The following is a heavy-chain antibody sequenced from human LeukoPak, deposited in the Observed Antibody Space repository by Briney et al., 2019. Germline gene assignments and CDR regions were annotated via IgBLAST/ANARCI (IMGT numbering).Heavy chain of an antibody. V-gene: IGHV4-34*01. Sequence: SETLSLTCTVSGGSITSYYWSWIRQPPGKGLEWIGEINHSGSTNYNPSLKSRVTISVDTSKNQFSLKLSSVTAADTAVYYCARPYYYGSGGAFDIWGQGTMVTVSS. J-gene: IGHJ3*02. D-gene: IGHD3-10*01. CDR3: ARPYYYGSGGAFDI. CDR1: GGSITSYY. CDR2: INHSGST.